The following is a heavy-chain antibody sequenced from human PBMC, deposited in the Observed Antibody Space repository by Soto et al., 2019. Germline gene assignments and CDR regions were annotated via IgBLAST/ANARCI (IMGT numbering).Heavy chain of an antibody. D-gene: IGHD3-22*01. CDR3: ARDRSGYDSSGYHFYYGMDV. Sequence: GGSLRLSCAASGFTFSSYAMSWVRQAPGKGLEWVSAISGSGGSTYYADSVKGRFTISRDNSKNTLYLQMNSLRAEDTAVYYCARDRSGYDSSGYHFYYGMDVWGQGTTVTLSS. CDR2: ISGSGGST. CDR1: GFTFSSYA. V-gene: IGHV3-23*01. J-gene: IGHJ6*02.